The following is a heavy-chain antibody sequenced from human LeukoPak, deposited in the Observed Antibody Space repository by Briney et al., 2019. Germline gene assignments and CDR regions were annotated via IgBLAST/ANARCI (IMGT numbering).Heavy chain of an antibody. CDR3: ARQHGDYRPPYYYYMDV. Sequence: PETLSLTCTVSGGSLSSYNWSWVRQPPGEGLGRSGYIYYSGSTNYDPSLKSRVSISVDTSKNQFSLKLSSVTAADTAVYYCARQHGDYRPPYYYYMDVWGKGTTVTVSS. V-gene: IGHV4-59*08. CDR2: IYYSGST. J-gene: IGHJ6*03. CDR1: GGSLSSYN. D-gene: IGHD4-17*01.